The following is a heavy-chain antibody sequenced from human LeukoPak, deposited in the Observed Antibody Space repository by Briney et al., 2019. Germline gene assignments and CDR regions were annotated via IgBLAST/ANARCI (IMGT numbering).Heavy chain of an antibody. V-gene: IGHV1-2*02. CDR3: ARGGGFGDLTFYY. J-gene: IGHJ4*02. CDR2: INPNSGVT. CDR1: GYTFTDNY. D-gene: IGHD2-15*01. Sequence: ASVKVSCKASGYTFTDNYFHWVRQAPGQGLEWMGWINPNSGVTYSAQKFQGRVTLTRDTSISTAYMELRSLGSDDTAVYYCARGGGFGDLTFYYWGQGTLVTVSS.